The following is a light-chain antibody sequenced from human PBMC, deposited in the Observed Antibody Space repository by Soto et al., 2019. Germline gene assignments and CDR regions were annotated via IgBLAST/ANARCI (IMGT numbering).Light chain of an antibody. J-gene: IGLJ2*01. Sequence: QSALTQPASVSGSPGQSITISCTGTSSDVGGYNYVSWYQQHPGKAPKLMIYDVTNRPSGVSNRFSGSKSGNTASLTISGLQAEDEAHYYCNSYSSSSSVVFGGGTKLTVL. V-gene: IGLV2-14*03. CDR1: SSDVGGYNY. CDR3: NSYSSSSSVV. CDR2: DVT.